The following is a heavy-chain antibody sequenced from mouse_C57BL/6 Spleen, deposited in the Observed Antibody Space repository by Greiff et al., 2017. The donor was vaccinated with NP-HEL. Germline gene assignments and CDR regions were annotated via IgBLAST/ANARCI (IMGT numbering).Heavy chain of an antibody. Sequence: QVQLQQPGAELVMPGASVKLSCKASGYTFTSYWMHWVKQRPGQGLEWIGEIDPSDSYTNYNQKFKGKYTLTVDKSSSTAYMQLSSLTSEDSAVYYYARWNHNCGIDYAMDYWGQGTTVTVSS. J-gene: IGHJ4*01. V-gene: IGHV1-69*01. CDR2: IDPSDSYT. D-gene: IGHD1-3*01. CDR1: GYTFTSYW. CDR3: ARWNHNCGIDYAMDY.